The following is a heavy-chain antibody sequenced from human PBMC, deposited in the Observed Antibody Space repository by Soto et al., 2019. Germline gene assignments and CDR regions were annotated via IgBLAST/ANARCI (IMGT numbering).Heavy chain of an antibody. CDR3: ARKRNAYYGMAV. CDR1: GYNFTNHW. V-gene: IGHV5-51*01. CDR2: IFPGDSDT. Sequence: GESLKISCKASGYNFTNHWIVWVRQMPGKGLEWMGVIFPGDSDTRYSPSFQGQVTISADKSSSTAFLQWGSLEASESAMYYCARKRNAYYGMAVWGQGTTVTVSS. J-gene: IGHJ6*02.